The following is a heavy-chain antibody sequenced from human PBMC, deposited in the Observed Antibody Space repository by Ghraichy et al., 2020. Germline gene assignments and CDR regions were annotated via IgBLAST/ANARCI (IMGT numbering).Heavy chain of an antibody. Sequence: LSLTCAASGFTFSSYAMSWVRQAPGKGLEWVSAISGSGGSTYYADSVKGRFTISRDNSKNTLYLQMNSLRAEDTAVYYCTSSYYYDSSGYRQNFDYWGQGTLVTVSS. D-gene: IGHD3-22*01. V-gene: IGHV3-23*01. CDR2: ISGSGGST. J-gene: IGHJ4*02. CDR3: TSSYYYDSSGYRQNFDY. CDR1: GFTFSSYA.